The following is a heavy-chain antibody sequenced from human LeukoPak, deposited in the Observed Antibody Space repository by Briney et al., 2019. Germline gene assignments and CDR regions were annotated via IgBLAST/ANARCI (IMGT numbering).Heavy chain of an antibody. CDR3: ARDHGGSWSPVGY. V-gene: IGHV3-30-3*01. J-gene: IGHJ4*02. Sequence: GGSLRLSCAASGFTFSSYAMHWVRQAPGKGLEWVAVISYDGSNKYYADSVKGRFTISRDNSKNTLYLQMNSLRAEDTAVYYCARDHGGSWSPVGYWDQGTLVTVSS. D-gene: IGHD6-13*01. CDR2: ISYDGSNK. CDR1: GFTFSSYA.